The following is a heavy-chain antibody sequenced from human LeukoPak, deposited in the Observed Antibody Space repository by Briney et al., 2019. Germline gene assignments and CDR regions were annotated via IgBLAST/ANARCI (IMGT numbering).Heavy chain of an antibody. CDR2: INPSGGST. CDR1: GYTFTSYS. Sequence: ASVKVSCKASGYTFTSYSMHWVRQAPGQGLEWMGIINPSGGSTSYAQKFQGRVTMTRDTSTSTVYMELSSLRSEDTAVYYCARGDYYDSSGYLSLDYWGQETLVTVSS. D-gene: IGHD3-22*01. V-gene: IGHV1-46*01. CDR3: ARGDYYDSSGYLSLDY. J-gene: IGHJ4*02.